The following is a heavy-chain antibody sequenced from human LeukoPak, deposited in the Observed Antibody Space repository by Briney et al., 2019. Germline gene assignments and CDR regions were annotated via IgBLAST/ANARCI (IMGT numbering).Heavy chain of an antibody. CDR3: ARDPLRHYGDSYYYYYGMDV. Sequence: PGRSLRLSCAAAGLTFSSDGMHWVRQAPDKGLEWVAVIWYNGSNKYYADSVKGRFTISRDNSKNTLYLQMNSLRAEDTAVYYCARDPLRHYGDSYYYYYGMDVWGKGTTVTVSS. CDR1: GLTFSSDG. V-gene: IGHV3-33*01. J-gene: IGHJ6*04. D-gene: IGHD4-17*01. CDR2: IWYNGSNK.